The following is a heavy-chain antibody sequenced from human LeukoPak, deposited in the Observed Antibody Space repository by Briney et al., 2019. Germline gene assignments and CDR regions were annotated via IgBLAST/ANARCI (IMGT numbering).Heavy chain of an antibody. J-gene: IGHJ5*02. V-gene: IGHV4-38-2*02. CDR3: ARSSIAARYGNWFDP. CDR1: GYSISSGYY. Sequence: SETLSLTCTVSGYSISSGYYWGWIRQPPGKGLEWIGSIYHSGSTYYNPSLKSRVTISVDTSKNQFSLKLSSVTAADTAVYYCARSSIAARYGNWFDPWGQGTLVTVSS. CDR2: IYHSGST. D-gene: IGHD6-6*01.